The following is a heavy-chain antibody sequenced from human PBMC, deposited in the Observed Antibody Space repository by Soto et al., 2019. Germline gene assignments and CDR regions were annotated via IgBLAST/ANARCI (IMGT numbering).Heavy chain of an antibody. Sequence: ASVNVSCKASGYTFTSYGISWVRQAPGQGLEWMGWISAYNGNTNYAQKLQGRVTMTTDTSTSTAYMELRSLRSDDTAVYYCARDGDDIAVAGTFVSPPLPHYFDYWGQGTLVTVSS. V-gene: IGHV1-18*01. J-gene: IGHJ4*02. CDR1: GYTFTSYG. CDR3: ARDGDDIAVAGTFVSPPLPHYFDY. D-gene: IGHD6-19*01. CDR2: ISAYNGNT.